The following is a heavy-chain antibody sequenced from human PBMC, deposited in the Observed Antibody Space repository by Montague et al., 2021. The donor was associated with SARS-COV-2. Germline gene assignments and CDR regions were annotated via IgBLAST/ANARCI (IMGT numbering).Heavy chain of an antibody. Sequence: SLRLSCAASGFTFSSYEMNWVRQAPGKGLEWVSYISSSGSTIYYADSVKGRFTISRDNAKNSLYLQMNSLRVEDTAVYYCARGASDWLLWGYGMDVWGQGTPVTVSS. J-gene: IGHJ6*02. CDR1: GFTFSSYE. D-gene: IGHD3/OR15-3a*01. CDR2: ISSSGSTI. V-gene: IGHV3-48*03. CDR3: ARGASDWLLWGYGMDV.